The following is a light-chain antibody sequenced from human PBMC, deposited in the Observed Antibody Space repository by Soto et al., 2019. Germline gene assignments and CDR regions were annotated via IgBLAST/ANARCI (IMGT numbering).Light chain of an antibody. V-gene: IGLV6-57*04. CDR2: EHN. J-gene: IGLJ2*01. CDR1: SGSIASNY. CDR3: QSYDSNTVI. Sequence: NFMLTQPHSVSESPGKTVTISCTHSSGSIASNYVQWYQQRPGSAPTTVIYEHNQRPSGVPDRFSGSTDGSSNSASLTISGLQNEDEADYYCQSYDSNTVIFGGGTQLTVL.